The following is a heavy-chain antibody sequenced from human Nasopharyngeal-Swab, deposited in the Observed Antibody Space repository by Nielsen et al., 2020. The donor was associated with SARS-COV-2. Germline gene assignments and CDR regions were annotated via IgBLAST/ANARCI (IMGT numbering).Heavy chain of an antibody. Sequence: GSLRLSCTVSGGSISSSSYYWGWIRQPPGKRLEWIGSIYYSGSTYYNPSLKSRVTISVDTSKNQFSLKLSSVTAADTAVYYCASGSGSYYKGPGVWGQGTAVTVSS. CDR3: ASGSGSYYKGPGV. D-gene: IGHD3-10*01. CDR2: IYYSGST. V-gene: IGHV4-39*01. J-gene: IGHJ6*02. CDR1: GGSISSSSYY.